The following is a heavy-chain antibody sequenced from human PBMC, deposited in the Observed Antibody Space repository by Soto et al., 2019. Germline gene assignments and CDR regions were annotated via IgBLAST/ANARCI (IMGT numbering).Heavy chain of an antibody. D-gene: IGHD2-15*01. Sequence: SVKVSCKASGFTFTSSAMQWVRQARGQRLEWIGWIVVGSGNTNYAQKIQERVTITRDMSTSTANKEMSSLISEDTSVYYCAKVNPDCSGVTCNSKVSLDYWGQGTLVTVSS. CDR3: AKVNPDCSGVTCNSKVSLDY. V-gene: IGHV1-58*02. CDR2: IVVGSGNT. CDR1: GFTFTSSA. J-gene: IGHJ4*02.